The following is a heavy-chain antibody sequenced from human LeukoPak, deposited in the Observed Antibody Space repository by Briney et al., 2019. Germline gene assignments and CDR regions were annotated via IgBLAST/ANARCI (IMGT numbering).Heavy chain of an antibody. D-gene: IGHD4-23*01. CDR1: GFTFRNYW. V-gene: IGHV3-53*01. Sequence: GGSLRLSCAASGFTFRNYWMSWVRQAPGKGLEWVSVIYSGGSTYYADSVKGRFTISRDNSKNTLYLQMNSLRAEDTAVYYCAKMGSTVGPLWGQGTLVPSP. CDR3: AKMGSTVGPL. CDR2: IYSGGST. J-gene: IGHJ4*02.